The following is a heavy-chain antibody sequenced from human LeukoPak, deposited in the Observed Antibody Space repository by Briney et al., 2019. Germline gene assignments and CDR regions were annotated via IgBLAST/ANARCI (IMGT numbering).Heavy chain of an antibody. J-gene: IGHJ6*02. CDR1: GYTFTTFD. Sequence: ASVKVSCKAFGYTFTTFDIHWVRQAPGQGLEWMGWINPNSGGTNYAQKFQGRVTMTRDTSISTAYMELSRLRSDDTAVYYCARDHSGGNLYGMDVWGQGTTVTVSS. V-gene: IGHV1-2*02. CDR3: ARDHSGGNLYGMDV. D-gene: IGHD2-15*01. CDR2: INPNSGGT.